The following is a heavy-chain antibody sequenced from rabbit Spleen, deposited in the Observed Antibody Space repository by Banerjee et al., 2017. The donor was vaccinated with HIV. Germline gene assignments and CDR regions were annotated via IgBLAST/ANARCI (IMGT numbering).Heavy chain of an antibody. Sequence: QEQLEESGGDLVKPEGSLTLTCTASGFSFTSSYYMCWVRQAPGKGPEWIACIAGGSSGTTYYASWAKGRFTISKTSSTTVTLQMTGLAAADTATYFCAREDVGGSVSLWGPGTLVTVS. J-gene: IGHJ6*01. D-gene: IGHD1-1*01. CDR1: GFSFTSSYY. CDR3: AREDVGGSVSL. V-gene: IGHV1S45*01. CDR2: IAGGSSGTT.